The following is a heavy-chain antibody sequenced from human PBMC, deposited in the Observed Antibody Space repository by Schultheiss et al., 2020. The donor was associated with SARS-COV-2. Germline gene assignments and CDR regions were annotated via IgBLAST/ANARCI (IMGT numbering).Heavy chain of an antibody. J-gene: IGHJ4*02. CDR1: GGSFSGYY. V-gene: IGHV4-34*01. Sequence: SETLSLTCAVYGGSFSGYYWSWIRQPPGKGLEWIGEINHSGSTNYNPSLKSRVTISVDTSKNQFSLKLSSVTAADTAVYYCATSKTQLGISSSFDYWGQGTLVTVSS. D-gene: IGHD7-27*01. CDR3: ATSKTQLGISSSFDY. CDR2: INHSGST.